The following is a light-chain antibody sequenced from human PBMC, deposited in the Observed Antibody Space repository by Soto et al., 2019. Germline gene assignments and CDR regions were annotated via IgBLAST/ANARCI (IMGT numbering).Light chain of an antibody. CDR3: QQYCGSLT. CDR2: GAS. J-gene: IGKJ4*01. Sequence: ENVLTQSPGALALSPGERATLSCRASQSISSTYFAWYQQKRGQAPRLLIYGASSRATGIPDRFSGSGSGTDFTLTISRLEPEDFALYYCQQYCGSLTFGGGTKVAIK. V-gene: IGKV3-20*01. CDR1: QSISSTY.